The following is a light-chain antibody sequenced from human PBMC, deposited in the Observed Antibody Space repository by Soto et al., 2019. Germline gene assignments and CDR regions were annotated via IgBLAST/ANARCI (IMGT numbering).Light chain of an antibody. CDR1: QSVSSSY. V-gene: IGKV3-20*01. Sequence: EIVLTQSPGTLSLSPGERATLSCRASQSVSSSYLAWYQQKPGQAPRLLIYGASSRATGIPARFSGSGSGTDFTLTIRRLEPEDFAVYYCQQYGSSPYTFGQGTKLEIK. J-gene: IGKJ2*01. CDR3: QQYGSSPYT. CDR2: GAS.